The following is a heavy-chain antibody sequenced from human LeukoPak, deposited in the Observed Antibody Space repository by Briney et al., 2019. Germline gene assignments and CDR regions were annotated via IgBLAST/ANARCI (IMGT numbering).Heavy chain of an antibody. V-gene: IGHV1-18*01. D-gene: IGHD3-22*01. J-gene: IGHJ3*02. Sequence: ASVKVSCKASGYTFSSYGISWVRQASGQGPEWMGWISGYNGNTEYAQKLQGRVTMTTDTSTSTAYMELGSLRSDDTAVYYCASWATDYYDSSGPDAFDIWGQGTMVTVSS. CDR3: ASWATDYYDSSGPDAFDI. CDR1: GYTFSSYG. CDR2: ISGYNGNT.